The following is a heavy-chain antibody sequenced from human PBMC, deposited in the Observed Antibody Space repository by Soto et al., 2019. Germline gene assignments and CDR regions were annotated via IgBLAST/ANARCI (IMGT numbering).Heavy chain of an antibody. CDR2: ISLYSDGT. V-gene: IGHV1-18*01. CDR3: ARVVPGAEAWFGP. D-gene: IGHD2-2*01. J-gene: IGHJ5*02. CDR1: GYTFSNYG. Sequence: ASVKVSCKTSGYTFSNYGITWVRQAPGQPLEWLGWISLYSDGTNYAQKFQGRVSMTTDTSTPTAYMELRSLRSDDTAVYYCARVVPGAEAWFGPWGQGNLVTVSS.